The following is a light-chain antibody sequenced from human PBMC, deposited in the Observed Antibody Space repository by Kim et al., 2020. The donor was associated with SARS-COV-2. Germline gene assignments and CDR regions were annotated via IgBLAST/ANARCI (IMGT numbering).Light chain of an antibody. Sequence: GQSVAISCTGSSSDVGAYNYVSWYQQHPGNAPKLIIYEVNERPSEVPDRFSGSKSGNTASLTVSGLQAEDEADYYCSSYAGSNNRVFGGGTQLTVL. J-gene: IGLJ3*02. CDR1: SSDVGAYNY. CDR2: EVN. CDR3: SSYAGSNNRV. V-gene: IGLV2-8*01.